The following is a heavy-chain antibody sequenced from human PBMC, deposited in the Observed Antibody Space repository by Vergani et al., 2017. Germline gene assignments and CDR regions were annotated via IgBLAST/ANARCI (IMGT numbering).Heavy chain of an antibody. CDR1: GGSISSGDYY. D-gene: IGHD3-22*01. V-gene: IGHV4-30-4*08. Sequence: QVQLQESDPGLVKPSETLSLTCTVSGGSISSGDYYWSWIRQPPGKGLEWIGYIYYSGSTYYNPSLKSRVTISVDTSKNQFSLKLSSVTAADTAVYYCAGPQGTSAYYYGGFDYWGQGILVTVSS. CDR3: AGPQGTSAYYYGGFDY. J-gene: IGHJ4*02. CDR2: IYYSGST.